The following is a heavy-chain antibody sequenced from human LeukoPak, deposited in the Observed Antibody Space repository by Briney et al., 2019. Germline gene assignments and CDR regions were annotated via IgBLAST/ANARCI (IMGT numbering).Heavy chain of an antibody. D-gene: IGHD2-2*01. CDR3: ARGGCCSNTICYPRNAFDM. Sequence: GGSLRLSCAASGFTFSSHEMNWVRQAPGKGLEWISHISNGATTIYYADSVKGRFTISRDNAKNSLYLQMNSLRAEDTAVYYCARGGCCSNTICYPRNAFDMWGQGTVVTVSS. J-gene: IGHJ3*02. CDR1: GFTFSSHE. CDR2: ISNGATTI. V-gene: IGHV3-48*03.